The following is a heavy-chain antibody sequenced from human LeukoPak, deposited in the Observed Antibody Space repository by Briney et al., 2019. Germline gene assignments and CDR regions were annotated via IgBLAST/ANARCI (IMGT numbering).Heavy chain of an antibody. J-gene: IGHJ3*02. V-gene: IGHV3-23*01. CDR2: ISGSGGST. CDR3: AKYIVVVPAATAAFDI. D-gene: IGHD2-2*01. CDR1: GFTFSSYA. Sequence: PGGSLRLSCAASGFTFSSYAMSWVRQAPGKGLEWVSAISGSGGSTYYADSVKGRFTISRDNSKNTLYLQMSSLRAEDTAVYYCAKYIVVVPAATAAFDIWGQGTMVTVSS.